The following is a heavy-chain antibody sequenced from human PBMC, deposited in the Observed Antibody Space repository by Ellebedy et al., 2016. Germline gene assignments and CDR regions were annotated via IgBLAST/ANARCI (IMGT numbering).Heavy chain of an antibody. V-gene: IGHV3-23*01. CDR3: GNGVGVYSGNWYYDY. J-gene: IGHJ4*02. CDR2: ISGSGGST. D-gene: IGHD1-26*01. CDR1: GFTFSSYA. Sequence: GGSLRLSCAASGFTFSSYAMTWVRQAPGKGLEWVSGISGSGGSTTYADSVKGRFTISRDNSKNTLYLQMNSLGADDTAVYYCGNGVGVYSGNWYYDYWGRGTLVTVSS.